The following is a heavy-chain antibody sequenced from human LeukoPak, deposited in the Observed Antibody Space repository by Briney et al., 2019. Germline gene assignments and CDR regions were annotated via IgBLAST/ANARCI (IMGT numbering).Heavy chain of an antibody. Sequence: SETLSLTCAVYGGSFSGYYWSWLRQPPGKGLEWLGEINHSGSTNYNPSLKSRVTISVDTSQNQFSLKLSSVTAADTAVYYCARKIPAGPFNWFDPWGQGTLVTVSS. CDR3: ARKIPAGPFNWFDP. CDR2: INHSGST. CDR1: GGSFSGYY. D-gene: IGHD2-2*01. J-gene: IGHJ5*02. V-gene: IGHV4-34*01.